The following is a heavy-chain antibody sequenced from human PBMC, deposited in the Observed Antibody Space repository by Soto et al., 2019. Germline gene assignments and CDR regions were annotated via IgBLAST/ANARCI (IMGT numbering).Heavy chain of an antibody. V-gene: IGHV1-46*01. Sequence: ASVKVSCKASGYTFTSYYMHWVRQAPGQGLEWMGIINPSGGSTSYAQKFQGRVTMTRDTSTSTVYMELSSLRSEDTAVYYCARAVGAAGPYYYNGMDVWGQGTTVTVSS. D-gene: IGHD6-19*01. J-gene: IGHJ6*02. CDR1: GYTFTSYY. CDR3: ARAVGAAGPYYYNGMDV. CDR2: INPSGGST.